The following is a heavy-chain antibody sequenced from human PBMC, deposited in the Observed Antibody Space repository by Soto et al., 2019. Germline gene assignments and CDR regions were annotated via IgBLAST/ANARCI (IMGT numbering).Heavy chain of an antibody. CDR3: ARGPSTNYYLDR. J-gene: IGHJ4*02. V-gene: IGHV4-34*01. D-gene: IGHD1-1*01. CDR2: INHSGST. CDR1: GGSFSGYY. Sequence: PSETLSLTCAVYGGSFSGYYWSWIRQPPGKGLEWIGEINHSGSTNYNPSLKSRVTISVGTSKNQFSLTLSPVTAADTAVYYCARGPSTNYYLDRWGQGTLVTVSS.